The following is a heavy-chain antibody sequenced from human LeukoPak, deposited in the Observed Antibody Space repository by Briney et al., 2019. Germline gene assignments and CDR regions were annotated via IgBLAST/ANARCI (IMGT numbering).Heavy chain of an antibody. Sequence: PGGSLRLSCAASGFTFSSYEMNWVRQAPGKGLEWVSYISSSGSTIYYADSVKGRFTISRDNAKNSLYLQMNSLRAEDTAVYYCARGIVSTGRVNYYYYYYMDVWGKGTTVTVSS. CDR3: ARGIVSTGRVNYYYYYYMDV. V-gene: IGHV3-48*03. CDR2: ISSSGSTI. D-gene: IGHD3-10*01. J-gene: IGHJ6*03. CDR1: GFTFSSYE.